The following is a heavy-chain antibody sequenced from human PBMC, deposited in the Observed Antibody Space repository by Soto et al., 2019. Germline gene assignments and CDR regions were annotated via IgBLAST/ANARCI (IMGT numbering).Heavy chain of an antibody. CDR1: GYPVTSYG. J-gene: IGHJ5*02. CDR3: ARDRCISTSCSNNWFDP. CDR2: INTYNGNT. Sequence: ASVKVSCKASGYPVTSYGISWVRHAPGQGLEWMGWINTYNGNTNYAQKLQGRVTMTTDTSTSTAYMELRSLRSDDTAVYYCARDRCISTSCSNNWFDPWGQGTLVTVSS. D-gene: IGHD2-2*01. V-gene: IGHV1-18*01.